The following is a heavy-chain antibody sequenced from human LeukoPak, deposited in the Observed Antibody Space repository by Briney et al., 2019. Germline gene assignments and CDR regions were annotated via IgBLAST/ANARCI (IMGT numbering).Heavy chain of an antibody. J-gene: IGHJ4*02. V-gene: IGHV1-18*01. D-gene: IGHD4-17*01. Sequence: GASVKVSCKASGYTFTSYGISWVRQAPGQGLEWMGWISAYNGNTNYAQKLQGRVTMTTDTSTSTAYMELRSLRSDDTAVYYCARGRVSYGDYNQVDCWSQGTLVTVSS. CDR1: GYTFTSYG. CDR3: ARGRVSYGDYNQVDC. CDR2: ISAYNGNT.